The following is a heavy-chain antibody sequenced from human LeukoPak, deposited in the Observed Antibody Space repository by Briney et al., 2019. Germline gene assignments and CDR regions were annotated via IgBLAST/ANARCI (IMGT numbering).Heavy chain of an antibody. Sequence: PSETLSLTCAVYGGSFSGYYWSWIRQPPGKGLEWIGEINHSGSTNYNPSLKSRVTISVDTSKNQFSLKLSSVTAADTAVYYCAREVDTAVVSYYYGMDVWGQGTTVTVSS. J-gene: IGHJ6*02. CDR3: AREVDTAVVSYYYGMDV. CDR1: GGSFSGYY. D-gene: IGHD5-18*01. CDR2: INHSGST. V-gene: IGHV4-34*01.